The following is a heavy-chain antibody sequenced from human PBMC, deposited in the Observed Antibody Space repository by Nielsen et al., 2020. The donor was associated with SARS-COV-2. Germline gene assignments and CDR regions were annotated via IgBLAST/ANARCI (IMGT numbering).Heavy chain of an antibody. D-gene: IGHD2/OR15-2a*01. V-gene: IGHV3-74*01. J-gene: IGHJ4*02. CDR3: ARLRDDGYYFDTGPYDY. CDR1: GFTFSSHW. CDR2: INNDGSST. Sequence: GESLKISCVASGFTFSSHWMHWVRQVPGKGLLWLSRINNDGSSTSYADSVKGRFTISRDNAKNTVYLQMNSLRAEDTAVYYCARLRDDGYYFDTGPYDYWGQGTPVNVSS.